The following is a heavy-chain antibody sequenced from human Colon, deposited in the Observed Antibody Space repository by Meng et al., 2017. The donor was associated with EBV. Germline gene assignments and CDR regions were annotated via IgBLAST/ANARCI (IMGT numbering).Heavy chain of an antibody. CDR3: ARETLGFCSSTSCYIGPPDY. V-gene: IGHV7-4-1*02. D-gene: IGHD2-2*01. CDR2: INTNTWNP. Sequence: LQLVLSASDLKKPCLSVKVYCNAFGYIFTSYAMNWLRQAPGQGLEWMGWINTNTWNPTYAQGFTGRFVFSLDTSVSTAYLQISSLKAEDTAVYYCARETLGFCSSTSCYIGPPDYWGQGTLVTVSS. CDR1: GYIFTSYA. J-gene: IGHJ4*02.